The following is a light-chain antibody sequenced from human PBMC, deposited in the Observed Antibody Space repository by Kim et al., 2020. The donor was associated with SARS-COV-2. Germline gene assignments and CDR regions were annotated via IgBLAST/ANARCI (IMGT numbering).Light chain of an antibody. J-gene: IGLJ2*01. CDR2: QDS. CDR1: KLADNY. CDR3: QAWDSSTVV. Sequence: VSPEQTASITCSVDKLADNYSCWYQQKPAQSPVLVIYQDSKRPSGIPERFSGSNSGNTAPLTISGTQAMDEADYYGQAWDSSTVVFGGGTQLTVL. V-gene: IGLV3-1*01.